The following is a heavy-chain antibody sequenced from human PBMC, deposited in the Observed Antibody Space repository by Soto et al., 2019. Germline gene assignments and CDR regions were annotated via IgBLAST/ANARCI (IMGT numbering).Heavy chain of an antibody. D-gene: IGHD6-13*01. CDR2: IYYRGST. J-gene: IGHJ6*02. CDR1: GGSISGYY. CDR3: ARQQLLPFYYASDV. Sequence: SETLSLTCNVSGGSISGYYWSWIRQPPGKGLEYIGYIYYRGSTNYNPSLESRVTMSVDTSRNQFSLKVNSVTAADAAVYYCARQQLLPFYYASDVWGQGTTVTVSS. V-gene: IGHV4-59*01.